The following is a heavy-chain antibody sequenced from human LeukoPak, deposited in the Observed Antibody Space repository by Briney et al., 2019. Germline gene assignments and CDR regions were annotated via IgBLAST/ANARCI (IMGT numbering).Heavy chain of an antibody. J-gene: IGHJ4*02. CDR1: AYTFTGYY. CDR2: INPNSGGT. CDR3: ARPILAGSGWYDFDY. V-gene: IGHV1-2*04. D-gene: IGHD6-19*01. Sequence: EASVKVSCKASAYTFTGYYMHWVRQAPGQGLEWMGWINPNSGGTNYAQEFQGWVTMTRDTSISTAYMELSRLRSDDTAVYYCARPILAGSGWYDFDYWGQGTLVTVSS.